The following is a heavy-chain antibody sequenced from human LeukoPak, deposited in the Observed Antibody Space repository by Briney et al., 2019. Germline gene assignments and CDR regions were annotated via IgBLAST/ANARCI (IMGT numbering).Heavy chain of an antibody. Sequence: SETLSLTCTVSGGSISSSSYYWGWIRQPPGKGLEWIGSIYYSGSTYYNPSLKSRVTISVDTSKNQFSLKLSSVTAADTAVYYCARDSLVLNRLLDYWGQGTLVTVSS. V-gene: IGHV4-39*07. J-gene: IGHJ4*02. CDR1: GGSISSSSYY. CDR3: ARDSLVLNRLLDY. D-gene: IGHD2-21*01. CDR2: IYYSGST.